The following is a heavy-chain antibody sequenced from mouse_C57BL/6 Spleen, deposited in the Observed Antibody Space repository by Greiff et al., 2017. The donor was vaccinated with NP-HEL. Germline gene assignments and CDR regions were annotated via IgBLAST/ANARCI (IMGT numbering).Heavy chain of an antibody. V-gene: IGHV1-81*01. CDR1: GYTFTSYG. J-gene: IGHJ4*01. Sequence: QVQLQQSGAELARPGASVKLSCKASGYTFTSYGISWVKQRTGQGLEWIGEIYPRSGNTYYNEKFKGKATLTADKSSSTAYMELRSLASEDSAVYFCAREADSYYAMDYWGQGTSVTVSS. CDR2: IYPRSGNT. CDR3: AREADSYYAMDY. D-gene: IGHD1-2*01.